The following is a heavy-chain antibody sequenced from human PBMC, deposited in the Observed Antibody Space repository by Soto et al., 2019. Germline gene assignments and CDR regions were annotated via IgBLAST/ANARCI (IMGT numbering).Heavy chain of an antibody. CDR1: GYTFTSYG. CDR2: ISAYNGNT. CDR3: ARDTKDIVVVVAATGGPNDAFDI. Sequence: ASVKVSCKASGYTFTSYGISWVRQAPGQGLEWMGWISAYNGNTNYAQKLQGRVTMTTDTSTSTAYMELRSLRSDDTAVYYCARDTKDIVVVVAATGGPNDAFDIWGQRTTVIGSS. V-gene: IGHV1-18*01. D-gene: IGHD2-15*01. J-gene: IGHJ3*02.